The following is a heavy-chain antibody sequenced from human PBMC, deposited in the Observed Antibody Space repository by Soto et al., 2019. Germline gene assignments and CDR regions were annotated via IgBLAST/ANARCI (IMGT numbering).Heavy chain of an antibody. Sequence: EVQLVESGGGLVQPGGSLRLSCVASGFPFSGHWMSWVRQAPGKGLEWVANIKQDGSEEHYVDSVKGRFTVSRDNAKNSLHLQMNSLRAVDTAVYYCARVVGATNTLHNWGQGTLVTVSS. D-gene: IGHD1-26*01. V-gene: IGHV3-7*01. CDR1: GFPFSGHW. CDR2: IKQDGSEE. CDR3: ARVVGATNTLHN. J-gene: IGHJ4*02.